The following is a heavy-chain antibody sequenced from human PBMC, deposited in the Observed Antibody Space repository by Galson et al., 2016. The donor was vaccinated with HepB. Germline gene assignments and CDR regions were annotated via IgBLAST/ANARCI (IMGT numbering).Heavy chain of an antibody. CDR3: AYLGGGLGAAPFDY. CDR1: GGTLSSSA. D-gene: IGHD1-26*01. V-gene: IGHV1-69*13. CDR2: VIPMFGTA. J-gene: IGHJ4*02. Sequence: SVKVSCKASGGTLSSSAISWVRQAPGQGLEWMGGVIPMFGTANYAPNFQDRVTVTADDSTSTAYMELSSLRSDDTAVYYCAYLGGGLGAAPFDYWGQGTLVTVSS.